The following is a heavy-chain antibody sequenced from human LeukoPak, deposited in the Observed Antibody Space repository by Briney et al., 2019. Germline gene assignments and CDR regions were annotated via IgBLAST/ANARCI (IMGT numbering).Heavy chain of an antibody. D-gene: IGHD6-19*01. V-gene: IGHV3-23*01. Sequence: GVSLRLSCAASGFTFSSYAMSWVRQAPGKGLEWVSAISGSGGSTYYADSVKGRFTISRDNSKNTLYLQMNSLRAEDTAVYYCAKTHWSSGWHWAAFDIWGQGTMVTVSS. CDR3: AKTHWSSGWHWAAFDI. J-gene: IGHJ3*02. CDR1: GFTFSSYA. CDR2: ISGSGGST.